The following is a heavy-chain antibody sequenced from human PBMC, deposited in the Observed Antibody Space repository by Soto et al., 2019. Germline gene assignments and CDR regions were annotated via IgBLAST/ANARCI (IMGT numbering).Heavy chain of an antibody. Sequence: SETLSLTCAVYGGSFSDDASSSDWYWNWIRQSPGKGLEWIGEIDRSGRTKYNPSLKSRVTISVDTSKNQFSLKLTSVTAADTAVYYCARHGSNWGQGTLVTVSS. CDR1: GGSFSDDASSSDWY. V-gene: IGHV4-34*01. J-gene: IGHJ4*02. CDR2: IDRSGRT. CDR3: ARHGSN.